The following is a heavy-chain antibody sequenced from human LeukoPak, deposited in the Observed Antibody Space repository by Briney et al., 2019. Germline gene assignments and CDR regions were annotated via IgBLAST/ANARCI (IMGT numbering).Heavy chain of an antibody. Sequence: ASVKVSCKTSGYTFTSYYIHWVRQAPGQGLEWMGWINPNSGGANYAQKFQGRVTMTRDTSISTAYMELSRLRSDDTAVYYCARAYYDFWSGYYGPDYWGQGTLVTVSS. J-gene: IGHJ4*02. D-gene: IGHD3-3*01. CDR1: GYTFTSYY. CDR2: INPNSGGA. CDR3: ARAYYDFWSGYYGPDY. V-gene: IGHV1-2*02.